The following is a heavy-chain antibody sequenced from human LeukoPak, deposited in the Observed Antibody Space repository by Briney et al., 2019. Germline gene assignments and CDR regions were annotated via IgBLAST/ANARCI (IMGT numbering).Heavy chain of an antibody. CDR3: ARAGYYDFWSGRDYYYYYMDV. CDR1: GGSFSGYY. V-gene: IGHV4-34*01. D-gene: IGHD3-3*01. Sequence: SETLSLTCAVYGGSFSGYYWSWIRQPPGRGLEWIGEINHSGSTYYNPSLKSRVTISVDTSKNQFSLKLSSVTAADTAVYYCARAGYYDFWSGRDYYYYYMDVWGKGTTVTVSS. CDR2: INHSGST. J-gene: IGHJ6*03.